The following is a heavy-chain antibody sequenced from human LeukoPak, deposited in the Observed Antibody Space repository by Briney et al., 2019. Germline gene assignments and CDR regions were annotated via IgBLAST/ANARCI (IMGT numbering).Heavy chain of an antibody. CDR1: GFTFSDYN. D-gene: IGHD2-15*01. V-gene: IGHV3-30-3*01. J-gene: IGHJ5*02. CDR2: MSPDGNKK. CDR3: ARLYGSYPGWFDP. Sequence: PGGSLRLSCAASGFTFSDYNMHWVRQAPGKGLDWVALMSPDGNKKYYADSVKGRFTISRDNSKNTLYLQMNSLRAEDTAVYYCARLYGSYPGWFDPWGQGTLVTVSS.